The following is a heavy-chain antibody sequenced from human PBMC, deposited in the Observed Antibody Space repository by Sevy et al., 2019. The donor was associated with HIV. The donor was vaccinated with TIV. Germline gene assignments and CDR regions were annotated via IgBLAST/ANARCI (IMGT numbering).Heavy chain of an antibody. CDR1: GFAFSAYW. CDR2: IKQDGSEQ. Sequence: GGSLRLSCSASGFAFSAYWMVWVRQGPGKGLEWVANIKQDGSEQNYVDSVEGRFTISRDNGKNLLYLQMNDLRAEDTAGYCCARGGGGFYGDYPFDYWGHGTLVTVSS. J-gene: IGHJ4*01. D-gene: IGHD4-17*01. V-gene: IGHV3-7*01. CDR3: ARGGGGFYGDYPFDY.